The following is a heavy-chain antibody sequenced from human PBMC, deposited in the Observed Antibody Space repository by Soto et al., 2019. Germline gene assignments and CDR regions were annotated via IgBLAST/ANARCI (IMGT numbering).Heavy chain of an antibody. CDR2: ISSSGSTI. V-gene: IGHV3-11*01. D-gene: IGHD2-8*01. CDR3: ARERTCTNGVCSHGKGADWFDP. J-gene: IGHJ5*02. Sequence: QVQLVESGGGLVKPGGSLRLSCAASGFTFSDYYMSWIRQAPGKGPEWVSYISSSGSTIYYADSVKGRFTISRDNAKNSLYLQMNSLRAEDTAVYYCARERTCTNGVCSHGKGADWFDPWGQGTLVTVSS. CDR1: GFTFSDYY.